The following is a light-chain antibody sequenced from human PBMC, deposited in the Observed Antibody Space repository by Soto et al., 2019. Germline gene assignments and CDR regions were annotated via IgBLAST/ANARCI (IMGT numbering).Light chain of an antibody. J-gene: IGKJ3*01. CDR3: QQYDKGFT. V-gene: IGKV1-33*01. CDR2: DAS. Sequence: DIQMTQSPSSLSASVGDRVTITCQASQDISNYLNWYQQKPGKAPKLLIYDASNLETGVPSRFSGSGSGTDFTFTISSLQPEDIATYYCQQYDKGFTFGPGTKVDI. CDR1: QDISNY.